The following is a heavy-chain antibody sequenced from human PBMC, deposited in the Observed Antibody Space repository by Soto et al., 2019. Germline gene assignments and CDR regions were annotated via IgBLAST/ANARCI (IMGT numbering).Heavy chain of an antibody. D-gene: IGHD5-12*01. CDR2: IYYSGST. CDR3: ARDDLEMATAIVSDY. Sequence: PSETLSLTCTVSGGSISSGDYYWSWIRQPPGKGLEWIGYIYYSGSTYYNPSLKSRVTISVDTSKNQFSLKLSSVTAADTAVYYCARDDLEMATAIVSDYWGQGTLVTVSS. J-gene: IGHJ4*02. V-gene: IGHV4-30-4*01. CDR1: GGSISSGDYY.